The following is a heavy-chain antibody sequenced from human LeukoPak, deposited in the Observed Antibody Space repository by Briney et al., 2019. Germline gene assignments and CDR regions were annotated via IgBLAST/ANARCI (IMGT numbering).Heavy chain of an antibody. CDR1: GFTFSSYG. CDR3: ARDRAMVVGSSWYYDY. D-gene: IGHD5-18*01. J-gene: IGHJ4*02. CDR2: KWYDGSNQ. Sequence: SLRLSCAASGFTFSSYGMHWVRQAPGKGLEWVSLKWYDGSNQYYADSVKGRFTISRDNSKNTLNLQMNSLRAEDTALYYCARDRAMVVGSSWYYDYWGQATLVTVSS. V-gene: IGHV3-33*01.